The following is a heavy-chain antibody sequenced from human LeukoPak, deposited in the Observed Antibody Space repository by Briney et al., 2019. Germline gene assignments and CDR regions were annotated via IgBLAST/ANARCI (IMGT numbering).Heavy chain of an antibody. CDR2: IYYSGST. D-gene: IGHD5-18*01. CDR1: GGSISSGGYY. V-gene: IGHV4-61*08. CDR3: AILDTAKAFDI. J-gene: IGHJ3*02. Sequence: PSQTLSLTCTVSGGSISSGGYYWSWIRQPPGKGLEWIGYIYYSGSTNYNPSLKSRVTISVDTSTNQFSLKLSSVTAADTAVYYCAILDTAKAFDIWGQGTMVTVSS.